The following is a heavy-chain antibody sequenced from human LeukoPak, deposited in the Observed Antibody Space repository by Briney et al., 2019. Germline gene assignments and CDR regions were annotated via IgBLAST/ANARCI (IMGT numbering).Heavy chain of an antibody. CDR1: GFTFSSYA. CDR3: ARVFGYYWNY. V-gene: IGHV3-30-3*01. Sequence: PGGSLRLSCAASGFTFSSYAMHWVRQAPGKGLEWVAVISYDGSNKYYADSVKGRFTISRDNSKNTLYLQMNSLRAEDTAVYYCARVFGYYWNYWGQGTLVTVSS. D-gene: IGHD3-22*01. J-gene: IGHJ4*02. CDR2: ISYDGSNK.